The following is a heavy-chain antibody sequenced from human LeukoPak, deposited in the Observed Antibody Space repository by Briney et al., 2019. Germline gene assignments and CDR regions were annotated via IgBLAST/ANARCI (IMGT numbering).Heavy chain of an antibody. CDR1: DFVFSDHY. D-gene: IGHD3-10*01. V-gene: IGHV3-11*01. Sequence: GGSLRLSCAASDFVFSDHYMSWVRQAPGKGLEWVSYISSGGDSIYYADSVKGRFTISRDNAENSLYLQMSSLRAEDTAVYYCAREMEGYFGSATFFDLWGQGSMVTVSP. CDR2: ISSGGDSI. J-gene: IGHJ4*02. CDR3: AREMEGYFGSATFFDL.